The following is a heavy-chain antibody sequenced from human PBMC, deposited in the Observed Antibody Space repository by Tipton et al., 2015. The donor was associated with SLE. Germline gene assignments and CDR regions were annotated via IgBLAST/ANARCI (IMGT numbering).Heavy chain of an antibody. CDR2: ISSNGGST. J-gene: IGHJ3*02. CDR3: VKPYASMIVVVKGAFDI. D-gene: IGHD3-22*01. Sequence: SLRLSCSASGFTFSSYAMHWVRQAPGKGLEYVSAISSNGGSTYYADSVKGRFTISRDNSKNTLYLQMSSLRAGDTAVYYCVKPYASMIVVVKGAFDIWGQGTMVTVSS. CDR1: GFTFSSYA. V-gene: IGHV3-64D*06.